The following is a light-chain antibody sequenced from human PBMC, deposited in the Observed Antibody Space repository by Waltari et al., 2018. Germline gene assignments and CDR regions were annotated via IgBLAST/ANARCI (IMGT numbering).Light chain of an antibody. V-gene: IGKV1-39*01. CDR3: QKTYNTPWT. J-gene: IGKJ1*01. Sequence: DIQMTQSPSSLSASVGDRVTITCRASQSIRSYLNWYQQKPGKAPKLLIYAASSLQSGVPSRFSGSGYGTDFTLTISSLQPDDFATYYCQKTYNTPWTFGQGTKVEFK. CDR1: QSIRSY. CDR2: AAS.